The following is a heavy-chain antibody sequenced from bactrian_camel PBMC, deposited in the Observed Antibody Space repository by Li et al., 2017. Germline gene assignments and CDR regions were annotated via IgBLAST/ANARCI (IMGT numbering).Heavy chain of an antibody. CDR2: IDSDGRT. CDR3: AASTYRIVRPLAPGLYNY. Sequence: QLVESGGGSVQAGGSLRLSCRFSSGTNDEHCMGWFRQVPGKEREAVAGIDSDGRTSYTDAVMDRFTISRDNNKNTVYLQMNDLKPEDSAMYYCAASTYRIVRPLAPGLYNYWGQGTQVTVS. J-gene: IGHJ4*01. V-gene: IGHV3S53*01. D-gene: IGHD2*01. CDR1: SGTNDEHC.